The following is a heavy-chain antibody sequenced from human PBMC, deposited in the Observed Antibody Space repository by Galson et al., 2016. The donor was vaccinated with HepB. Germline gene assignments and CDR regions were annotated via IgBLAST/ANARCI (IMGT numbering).Heavy chain of an antibody. CDR3: ARHVIETLGGGPTTNTPDF. V-gene: IGHV4-39*01. CDR1: GVSVSGSFYY. D-gene: IGHD2-21*01. Sequence: ETLSLTCTVSGVSVSGSFYYWGWIRQPPGRGLEWIATFSYSGITYYKPSLKSRVTISVDTSRNQFSLNLSSVTAADTAVYYCARHVIETLGGGPTTNTPDFWGQGTLVTVSS. J-gene: IGHJ4*02. CDR2: FSYSGIT.